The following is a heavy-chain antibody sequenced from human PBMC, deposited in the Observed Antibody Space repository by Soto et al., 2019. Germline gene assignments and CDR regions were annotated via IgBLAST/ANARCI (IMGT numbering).Heavy chain of an antibody. J-gene: IGHJ4*02. CDR1: GFTFSSYA. CDR3: AKDLLEYGYGNSPFDY. V-gene: IGHV3-23*01. Sequence: EVQLLESGGGLVQPGGSLRLSCAASGFTFSSYAMSWVRQAPGKGLEWVSAISGSGGSTYYADSVKGRFTISRDNSKNTLYLQMNSLRAEDTAVYYCAKDLLEYGYGNSPFDYWGQGTLVTVSS. D-gene: IGHD5-18*01. CDR2: ISGSGGST.